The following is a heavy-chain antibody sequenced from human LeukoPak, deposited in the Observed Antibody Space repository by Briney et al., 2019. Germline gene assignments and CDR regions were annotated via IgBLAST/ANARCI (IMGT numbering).Heavy chain of an antibody. CDR1: GFTFSSYA. V-gene: IGHV3-23*01. J-gene: IGHJ4*02. Sequence: GGSLRLSCAASGFTFSSYAMSWVRQTPGKGLEWVSAISGSGGSTYYADSVKGRFTISRDNSKNTLYLQMNSLRAEDTAVYYCAKVAIFGVVIPFYFDYWGQGTLVTVSS. D-gene: IGHD3-3*01. CDR3: AKVAIFGVVIPFYFDY. CDR2: ISGSGGST.